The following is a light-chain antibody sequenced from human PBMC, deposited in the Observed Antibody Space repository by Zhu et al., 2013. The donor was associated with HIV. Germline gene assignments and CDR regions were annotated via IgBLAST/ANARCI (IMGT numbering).Light chain of an antibody. CDR2: GAS. Sequence: EIVLTQSPGTLSLSPGERATLSCRASQSVSSSYLAWYQQRPGQAPRLLVYGASSRATDIPDRFSGSGSGTDFTLTINRLEPEDFAVYYCQVYGDSPRYTLGPGTKLEIK. J-gene: IGKJ2*01. V-gene: IGKV3-20*01. CDR1: QSVSSSY. CDR3: QVYGDSPRYT.